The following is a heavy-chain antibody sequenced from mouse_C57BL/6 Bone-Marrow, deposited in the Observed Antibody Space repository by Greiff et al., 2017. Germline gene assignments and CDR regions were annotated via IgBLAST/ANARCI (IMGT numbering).Heavy chain of an antibody. D-gene: IGHD2-10*02. CDR2: ILPGSGST. Sequence: QVQLQQSGAELMKPGASVKLSCKATGYTFTGYWIEWVKQRPGHGLEWIGEILPGSGSTNYNDKFKGKATFTADTSSNTAYMQLSSLTTEDSAIYYCARRGLVSYWDFDVWGTGTTVTVSA. CDR1: GYTFTGYW. CDR3: ARRGLVSYWDFDV. J-gene: IGHJ1*03. V-gene: IGHV1-9*01.